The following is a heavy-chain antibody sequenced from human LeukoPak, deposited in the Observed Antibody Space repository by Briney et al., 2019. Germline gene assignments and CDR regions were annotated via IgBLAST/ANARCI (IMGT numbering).Heavy chain of an antibody. CDR1: GFPFSTYL. D-gene: IGHD2-21*02. CDR2: TSYDGSNK. CDR3: ARQRPNSDCFDY. J-gene: IGHJ4*02. V-gene: IGHV3-30-3*01. Sequence: GRSLRLSCAASGFPFSTYLMHWVRKAPGKGLEWVAVTSYDGSNKYYADSVKGRFTISRDNSKNTLYLQVNSLRAEDTAVYYCARQRPNSDCFDYWGQGTLVTVSS.